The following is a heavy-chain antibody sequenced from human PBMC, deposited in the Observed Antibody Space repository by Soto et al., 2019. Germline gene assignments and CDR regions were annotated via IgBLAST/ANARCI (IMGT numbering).Heavy chain of an antibody. V-gene: IGHV3-66*01. CDR3: ASCHCNGPNDY. CDR2: IYRSGDT. J-gene: IGHJ4*02. CDR1: GLGVSNNY. D-gene: IGHD2-8*01. Sequence: EVQLEESVGGLVQPGGSLRLSCAASGLGVSNNYIRWDRHVPGKGLEWVSVIYRSGDTYYADSVKGRFTIYRDNSKDTVYLHMNNLRDEDTALYYCASCHCNGPNDYWGQGTLVTVSS.